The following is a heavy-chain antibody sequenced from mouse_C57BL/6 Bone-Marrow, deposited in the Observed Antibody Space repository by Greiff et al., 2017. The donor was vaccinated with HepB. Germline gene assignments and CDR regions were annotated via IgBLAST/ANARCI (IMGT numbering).Heavy chain of an antibody. J-gene: IGHJ3*01. CDR2: IYPGNSDT. Sequence: VQLQQSGTVLARPGASVKMSCKTSGYTFTSYWMHWVKQRPGQGLEWIGAIYPGNSDTSYNQKFKGKAKLTAVTSASTAYMELSSLTNEDSAVYYYTPYGSWFAYWGQGTLVTVTA. CDR1: GYTFTSYW. V-gene: IGHV1-5*01. D-gene: IGHD2-2*01. CDR3: TPYGSWFAY.